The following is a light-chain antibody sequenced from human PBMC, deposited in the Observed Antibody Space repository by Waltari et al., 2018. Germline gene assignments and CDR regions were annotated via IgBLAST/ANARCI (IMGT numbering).Light chain of an antibody. CDR2: GAS. CDR3: QQYNRWPPLT. Sequence: EVVLTQSQAALSVSPGARVTLSCKASQNIDNNLAWYQQKPGQSPRLLIYGASTRATGVPARFSGSGSGTEFTLTISSLQSEDCAVFYCQQYNRWPPLTFGGGTKVEIK. J-gene: IGKJ4*01. CDR1: QNIDNN. V-gene: IGKV3-15*01.